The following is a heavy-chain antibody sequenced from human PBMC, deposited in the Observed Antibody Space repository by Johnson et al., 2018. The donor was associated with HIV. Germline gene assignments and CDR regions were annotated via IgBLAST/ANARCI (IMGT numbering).Heavy chain of an antibody. CDR3: ARERGLGYQNFHDPFDV. V-gene: IGHV3-11*04. CDR2: ISRSGSTN. CDR1: GFTFSDDY. Sequence: HVQLVESGGGLVKPGGSLRLSCAASGFTFSDDYMSWIRQAPGKGLEWVSYISRSGSTNSYADSGKGRFTISRDNTKNSLYLQMNSLRAEDTAVYYCARERGLGYQNFHDPFDVWGQGTIVTVSS. J-gene: IGHJ3*01. D-gene: IGHD3-16*02.